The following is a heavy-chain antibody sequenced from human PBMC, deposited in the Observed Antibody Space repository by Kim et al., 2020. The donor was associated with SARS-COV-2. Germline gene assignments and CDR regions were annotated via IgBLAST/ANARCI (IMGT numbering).Heavy chain of an antibody. J-gene: IGHJ6*02. V-gene: IGHV4-59*13. Sequence: SETLSLTCTVSGGSISSYYWSWIRQTPGKGLEWIGYIYYSGSTNYNPSLKSRVTISVDTSKNQFSLKLSSVTAADTAVYYCAGRALGYCSSTSCYSGMDVWGQGTTVTVSS. CDR1: GGSISSYY. CDR3: AGRALGYCSSTSCYSGMDV. CDR2: IYYSGST. D-gene: IGHD2-2*02.